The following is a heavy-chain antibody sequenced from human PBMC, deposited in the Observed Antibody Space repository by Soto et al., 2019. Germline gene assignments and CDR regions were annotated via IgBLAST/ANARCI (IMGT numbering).Heavy chain of an antibody. Sequence: KPSETLSLTCAVYGGSFSGYYWSWIRQPPGKGLEWIGEINHSGSTNYNPPLKSRVTISVDTSKNQFSLKLSSVTAADTAVYYCARGVRQPYNWFDPWGQGTLVTVSS. D-gene: IGHD3-10*01. CDR1: GGSFSGYY. V-gene: IGHV4-34*01. CDR2: INHSGST. J-gene: IGHJ5*02. CDR3: ARGVRQPYNWFDP.